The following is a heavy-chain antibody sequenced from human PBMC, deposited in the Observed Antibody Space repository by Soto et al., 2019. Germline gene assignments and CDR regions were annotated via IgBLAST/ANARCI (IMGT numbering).Heavy chain of an antibody. D-gene: IGHD6-13*01. CDR3: TTDSGGYSSSWYYMDV. V-gene: IGHV3-15*01. CDR1: GFTFSNAW. Sequence: GGSLILSCAASGFTFSNAWMSWVRQAPGKGLEWVGRIKSKTDGGTTDYAAPVKGRFTISRDDSKNTLYLQMNSLKTEDTAVYYCTTDSGGYSSSWYYMDVWGKGTTVTVSS. CDR2: IKSKTDGGTT. J-gene: IGHJ6*03.